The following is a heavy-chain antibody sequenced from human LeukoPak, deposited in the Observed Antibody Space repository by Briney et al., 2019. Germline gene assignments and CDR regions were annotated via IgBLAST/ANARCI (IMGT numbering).Heavy chain of an antibody. J-gene: IGHJ4*02. V-gene: IGHV3-21*05. Sequence: GGSLRLSCVASGFSFSRFGMNWVRQAPGKGLEWISHISSTSGDVYYADSVKGRFTISRDNAKNSLYLQMNSLRAEDTAVYYCARRYFDYWGQGTLVTVSS. CDR1: GFSFSRFG. CDR3: ARRYFDY. CDR2: ISSTSGDV.